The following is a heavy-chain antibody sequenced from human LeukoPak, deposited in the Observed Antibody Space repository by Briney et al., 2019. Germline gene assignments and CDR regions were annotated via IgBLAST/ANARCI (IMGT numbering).Heavy chain of an antibody. D-gene: IGHD1-1*01. Sequence: PSQTLSLTCTVSGDSLTTDDSFWSWIRQFPGKGLEWIGYIHYRGTTNYNPSLKSRLSMPIDMSKDQFSLNLTSVTAADTAIYYCARDGYINDAFDIWGQGIVVTVSS. V-gene: IGHV4-31*03. CDR3: ARDGYINDAFDI. CDR2: IHYRGTT. J-gene: IGHJ3*02. CDR1: GDSLTTDDSF.